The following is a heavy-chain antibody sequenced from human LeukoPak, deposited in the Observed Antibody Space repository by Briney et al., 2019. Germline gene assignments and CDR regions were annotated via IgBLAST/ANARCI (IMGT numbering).Heavy chain of an antibody. CDR2: ISSSSTYI. CDR3: ARDLLGWELHYFDY. J-gene: IGHJ4*02. V-gene: IGHV3-21*06. CDR1: GFTFSSYS. D-gene: IGHD1-26*01. Sequence: GGSLRLSCGASGFTFSSYSMTWVRRAPGKGREWVTSISSSSTYIYYADSVKARFTISRDSTKNSLYLQMNGLRAEDTAVYYCARDLLGWELHYFDYWVQGALVTVSS.